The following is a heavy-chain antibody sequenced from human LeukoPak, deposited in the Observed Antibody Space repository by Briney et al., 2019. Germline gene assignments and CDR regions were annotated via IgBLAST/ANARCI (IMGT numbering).Heavy chain of an antibody. CDR2: ISGSGGST. V-gene: IGHV3-23*01. Sequence: PGGSLRLSCAASGFTFSSYAMSWVRQAPGKGLEWVSAISGSGGSTYYADSVKGRFTISRDNSKNTLYLQMNSLRAEDTAVYYCAKASHYYDSSGSIDYWGQGTLVTVSS. J-gene: IGHJ4*02. D-gene: IGHD3-22*01. CDR1: GFTFSSYA. CDR3: AKASHYYDSSGSIDY.